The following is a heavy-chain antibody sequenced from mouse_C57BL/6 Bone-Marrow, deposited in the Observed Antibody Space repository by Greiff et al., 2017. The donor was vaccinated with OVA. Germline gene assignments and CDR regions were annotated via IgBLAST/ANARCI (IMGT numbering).Heavy chain of an antibody. Sequence: VQLQESGAELVRPGASVTLSCKASGYTFTDYEMHWVKQTPVHGLEWIGAIDPETGGTAYNQKVKGKAILTADKSSSTAYMELRSLTSEDSAVYYCTNGGRGSWFAYWGQGTLVTVSA. J-gene: IGHJ3*01. D-gene: IGHD1-1*01. CDR3: TNGGRGSWFAY. V-gene: IGHV1-15*01. CDR1: GYTFTDYE. CDR2: IDPETGGT.